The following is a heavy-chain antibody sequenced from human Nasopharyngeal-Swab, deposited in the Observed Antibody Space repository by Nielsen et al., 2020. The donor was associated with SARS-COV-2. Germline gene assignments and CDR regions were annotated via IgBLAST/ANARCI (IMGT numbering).Heavy chain of an antibody. V-gene: IGHV3-21*04. D-gene: IGHD6-19*01. CDR3: ARDANEVITVAGPYYYGMDV. Sequence: GGSLRLSCAASGFPFDMYTLNWVRQAPGKGLELVSSISSSSSYIYYADSVKGRLTISRDNAKNSLYLQMNSLRAEDTAVYYCARDANEVITVAGPYYYGMDVWGQGTTVTVSS. J-gene: IGHJ6*02. CDR2: ISSSSSYI. CDR1: GFPFDMYT.